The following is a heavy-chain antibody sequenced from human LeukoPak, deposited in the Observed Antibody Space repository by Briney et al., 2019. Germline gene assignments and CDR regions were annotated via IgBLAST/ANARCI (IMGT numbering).Heavy chain of an antibody. CDR1: GFTFSSYG. CDR3: AKDLLRTGYYYYYGMDV. Sequence: GGSLRLSCADSGFTFSSYGMHWVRQAPGKGLEWVAVISYDGSNKYYADSVKGRFTISRDNSKNTLYLQMNSLRAEDTAVYYCAKDLLRTGYYYYYGMDVWGQGTTVTVSS. D-gene: IGHD1-1*01. V-gene: IGHV3-30*18. CDR2: ISYDGSNK. J-gene: IGHJ6*02.